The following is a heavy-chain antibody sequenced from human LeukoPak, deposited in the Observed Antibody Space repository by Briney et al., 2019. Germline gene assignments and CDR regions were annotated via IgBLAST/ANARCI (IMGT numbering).Heavy chain of an antibody. D-gene: IGHD6-19*01. V-gene: IGHV4-59*01. Sequence: ETLSLTCTVSGGSMSGYYWSWLRQPPGKGLEWIAYIYYTGKTNYNPSLNSRVTISLDTSKNQFSLNFNSVTAADTAVYYCARGAGWWQPWGQGTLVTVSS. CDR3: ARGAGWWQP. CDR1: GGSMSGYY. CDR2: IYYTGKT. J-gene: IGHJ1*01.